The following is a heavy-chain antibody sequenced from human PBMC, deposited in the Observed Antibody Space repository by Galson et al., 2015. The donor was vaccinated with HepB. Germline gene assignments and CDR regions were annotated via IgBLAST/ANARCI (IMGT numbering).Heavy chain of an antibody. D-gene: IGHD4-23*01. Sequence: SLRLSCAASGFTFSSYSMNWVRQAPGKGLEWVSSISSSSSYIYYADSVKGRFTISRDNAKNSLYLQMNSLRAEDTAVYYCARDKATVVTPSAFDIWGQGTMVTVSS. CDR2: ISSSSSYI. J-gene: IGHJ3*02. CDR1: GFTFSSYS. V-gene: IGHV3-21*01. CDR3: ARDKATVVTPSAFDI.